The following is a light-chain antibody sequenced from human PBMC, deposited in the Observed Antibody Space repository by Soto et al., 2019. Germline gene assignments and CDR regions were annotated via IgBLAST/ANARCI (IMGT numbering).Light chain of an antibody. J-gene: IGKJ1*01. V-gene: IGKV1-39*01. CDR2: SSS. CDR3: QQSYNTTWT. CDR1: QSIGKH. Sequence: DIQMTQSPSSLSASVGDRVTITCRASQSIGKHLNWYQQKPGKAPRLLIYSSSRLQGGVPSRFSGSGSVTDFTLTISSLQPEDFETYYCQQSYNTTWTFGQGTKVDIK.